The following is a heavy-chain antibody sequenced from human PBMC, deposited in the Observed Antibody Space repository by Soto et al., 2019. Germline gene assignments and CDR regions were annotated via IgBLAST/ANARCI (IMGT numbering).Heavy chain of an antibody. CDR1: GGSISSSNW. J-gene: IGHJ4*02. CDR2: IYHSGST. CDR3: ARDLTEATGTRESAY. D-gene: IGHD6-13*01. Sequence: QVQLQESGPGLVKPSGTLSLTCAVSGGSISSSNWWSWVRQPPGKGLEWIGEIYHSGSTNYNPSLKSRVTMSVDKSKNQFSLKLTSVTAADTAVYYCARDLTEATGTRESAYWGQGTLVTVSS. V-gene: IGHV4-4*02.